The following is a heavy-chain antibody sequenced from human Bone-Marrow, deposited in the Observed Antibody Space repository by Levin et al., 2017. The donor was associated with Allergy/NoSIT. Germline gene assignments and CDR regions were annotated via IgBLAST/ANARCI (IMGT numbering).Heavy chain of an antibody. CDR2: ITSSGDST. CDR3: ASFPARGYYDSSGYSGDH. Sequence: GGSLRLSCAASGFTFRHYTMNWVRQAPGKGLEWVSCITSSGDSTYYADSVKGRFTISRDNAKNSLYLQLNRLRDEDTAMYYSASFPARGYYDSSGYSGDHWGQGTLVTVSS. CDR1: GFTFRHYT. V-gene: IGHV3-48*02. J-gene: IGHJ4*02. D-gene: IGHD3-22*01.